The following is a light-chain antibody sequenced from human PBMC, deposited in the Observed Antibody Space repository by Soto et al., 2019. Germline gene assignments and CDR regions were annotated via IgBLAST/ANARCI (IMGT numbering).Light chain of an antibody. Sequence: EIVLTQSPGILSLSPGERASLSCGASQSITSSFLAWYQQKPGQAPRLLIYGASSRATGIPDRFSGTGSETDFTLTINRLEPEDFAVYYCQQYSSSPPITFGQGTRLEIK. CDR2: GAS. CDR3: QQYSSSPPIT. J-gene: IGKJ5*01. CDR1: QSITSSF. V-gene: IGKV3-20*01.